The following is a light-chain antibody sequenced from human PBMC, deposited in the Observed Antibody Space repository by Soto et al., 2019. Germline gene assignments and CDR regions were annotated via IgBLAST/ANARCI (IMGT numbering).Light chain of an antibody. V-gene: IGKV1-27*01. CDR3: QKYNNAPRA. CDR1: QGISNY. Sequence: DIQMTQSPSSLSASVGDRVTITCRASQGISNYLAWYQQKPGEVPKLLIYAASTLQSGVPSRCSGSGSGTDFTLTISSLQPDDVATYYCQKYNNAPRAFGQGTRVDIK. J-gene: IGKJ1*01. CDR2: AAS.